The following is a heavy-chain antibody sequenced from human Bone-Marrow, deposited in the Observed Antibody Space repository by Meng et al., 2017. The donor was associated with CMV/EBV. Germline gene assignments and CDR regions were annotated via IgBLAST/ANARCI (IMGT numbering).Heavy chain of an antibody. Sequence: ASVKVSCKASGCTFTGQYIHWVRQAPGQGLEWVGCINPKSGDTDYSQRFQGRVTMTRDTSISTASMELSSVRSDDTAVYYCARTGSWGNLGGYWGQGTRVTVSS. CDR3: ARTGSWGNLGGY. V-gene: IGHV1-2*02. CDR2: INPKSGDT. D-gene: IGHD3-10*01. CDR1: GCTFTGQY. J-gene: IGHJ4*02.